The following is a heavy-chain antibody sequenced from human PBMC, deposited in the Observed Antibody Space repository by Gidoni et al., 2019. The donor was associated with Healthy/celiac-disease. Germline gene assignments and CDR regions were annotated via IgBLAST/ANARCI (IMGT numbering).Heavy chain of an antibody. CDR2: ISYDGSNK. CDR3: AKGLGIVGNFDY. V-gene: IGHV3-30-3*01. J-gene: IGHJ4*02. Sequence: QVQLVESGGGGVQPGRALRRSGEASGCTFSSYAMPWVRQAPGKGLEWLAVISYDGSNKYYADSVKGRFTISRDNSKNTLYLQMNSLRAEDTAVYYCAKGLGIVGNFDYWGQGTLVTVSS. CDR1: GCTFSSYA. D-gene: IGHD2-15*01.